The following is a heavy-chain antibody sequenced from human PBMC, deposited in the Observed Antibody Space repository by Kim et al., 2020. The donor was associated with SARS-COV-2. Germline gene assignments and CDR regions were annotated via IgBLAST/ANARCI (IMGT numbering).Heavy chain of an antibody. Sequence: GGSLRLSCAASGFTVSRNHMIWVRQAPGKGLEWVSVLYRDGNSYYADSVKGRFTISRDNSKNTLYLQMNSLRGDDTAVYYFASPNPDYWGQGTLVTVSS. CDR1: GFTVSRNH. J-gene: IGHJ4*02. CDR2: LYRDGNS. CDR3: ASPNPDY. V-gene: IGHV3-66*01.